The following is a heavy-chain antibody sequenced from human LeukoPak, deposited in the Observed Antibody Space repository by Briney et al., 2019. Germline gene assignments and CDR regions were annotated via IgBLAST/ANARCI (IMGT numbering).Heavy chain of an antibody. CDR1: GLTFSDSA. J-gene: IGHJ4*02. D-gene: IGHD3-16*01. CDR2: ISVSGATT. Sequence: GSLRLSCAASGLTFSDSATNWVRQAPGKGLEWVSGISVSGATTYYADSVKGRLTISRDNSKNTVYLQMNSLRAEDTAVYYCAKGARLRLGEDFDYWGQGTLVTVSS. V-gene: IGHV3-23*01. CDR3: AKGARLRLGEDFDY.